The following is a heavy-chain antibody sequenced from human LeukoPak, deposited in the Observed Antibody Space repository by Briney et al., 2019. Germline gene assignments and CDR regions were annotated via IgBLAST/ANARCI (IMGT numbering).Heavy chain of an antibody. CDR3: ARGSLRYFDWPTTLFDY. V-gene: IGHV3-66*03. CDR2: IYSGGT. CDR1: GFSVNTNY. D-gene: IGHD3-9*01. Sequence: PGGSLRLSCAASGFSVNTNYMSWVRQAPGKGLEWVSVIYSGGTYYADSVKGRFTISRDNSKNTLYLQMNSLRAEDTAVYYCARGSLRYFDWPTTLFDYWGQGTLVTVSS. J-gene: IGHJ4*02.